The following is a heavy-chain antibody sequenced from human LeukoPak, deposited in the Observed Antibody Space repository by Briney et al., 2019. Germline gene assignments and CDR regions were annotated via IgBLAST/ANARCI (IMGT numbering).Heavy chain of an antibody. Sequence: GGSLRLSCTASGFSFNIYEMNWVRQAPGKGLEWGSYISGSDSRIYYADSVKGRFTISRDSAKDLLYLHMNSLRAEDTAVYYCARGLRGYTYGLDYWGQGTLVAVSS. D-gene: IGHD5-18*01. CDR1: GFSFNIYE. J-gene: IGHJ4*02. CDR2: ISGSDSRI. CDR3: ARGLRGYTYGLDY. V-gene: IGHV3-48*03.